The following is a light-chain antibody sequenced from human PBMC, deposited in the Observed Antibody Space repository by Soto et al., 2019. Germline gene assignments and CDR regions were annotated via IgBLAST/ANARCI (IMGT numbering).Light chain of an antibody. CDR2: GAS. CDR1: QSVGTR. CDR3: QHYQSGHPIT. J-gene: IGKJ5*01. Sequence: EILLTQSPDTLSLSPGERATLSCRAAQSVGTRLVWYQHKTGQAPRLLISGASSRATGIPDRFTGSGSETSFTLTISRLEPEDFALYYCQHYQSGHPITFGQGTRLEIK. V-gene: IGKV3-20*01.